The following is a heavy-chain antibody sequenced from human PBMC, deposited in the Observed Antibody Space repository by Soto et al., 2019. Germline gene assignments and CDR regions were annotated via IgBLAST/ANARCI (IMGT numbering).Heavy chain of an antibody. CDR2: IYHSGRT. CDR1: GGSISNGYYY. D-gene: IGHD2-15*01. Sequence: SETLSLTCTVSGGSISNGYYYWSWVRQNPGKCLEWIGHIYHSGRTYYNPSLKSRVTISVDTSKNQFSLNLSSVTAADTAVYYCARWVEVSLDYFDSWGQGTPVTSP. CDR3: ARWVEVSLDYFDS. V-gene: IGHV4-31*03. J-gene: IGHJ4*02.